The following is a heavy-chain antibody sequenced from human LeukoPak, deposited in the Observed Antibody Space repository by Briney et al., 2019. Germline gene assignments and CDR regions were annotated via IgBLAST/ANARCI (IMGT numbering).Heavy chain of an antibody. CDR3: ASLGGILLRYNWFDP. D-gene: IGHD5-18*01. V-gene: IGHV1-69*04. Sequence: ASVKVSCKASGGTFSSYAISWVRQAPGQGLEWMGRIIPIFGIANYAQKFQGRVTITADKSTSTAYMELSSLRSEDTAVYYCASLGGILLRYNWFDPWGQGTLVTVSS. CDR1: GGTFSSYA. CDR2: IIPIFGIA. J-gene: IGHJ5*02.